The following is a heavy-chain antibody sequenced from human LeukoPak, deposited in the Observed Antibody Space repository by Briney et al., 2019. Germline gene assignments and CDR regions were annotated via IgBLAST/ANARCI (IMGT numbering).Heavy chain of an antibody. CDR3: ATSLNYFVSSFDAFDI. J-gene: IGHJ3*02. D-gene: IGHD2/OR15-2a*01. CDR2: ISGSGGST. Sequence: GSLRLSCAASGFTFSSYAMSWVRQAPGKGLEWVSAISGSGGSTYYADSVKGRFTISRDNSKNTLYLQMNSLRAEDTAVYYCATSLNYFVSSFDAFDIWGQGTMVTVSS. V-gene: IGHV3-23*01. CDR1: GFTFSSYA.